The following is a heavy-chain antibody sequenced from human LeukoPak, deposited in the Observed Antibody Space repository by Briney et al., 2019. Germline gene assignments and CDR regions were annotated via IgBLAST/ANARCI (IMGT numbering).Heavy chain of an antibody. CDR3: ARALPPSVNTPWK. V-gene: IGHV3-74*01. Sequence: HPGGSLRLSCAASGFTFSSYWMHWVRQAPGKGLVWVSRISSDGSSTSYADSVKGRFTTFRDSAKNTLYLQMNSLGAEDTAVYYCARALPPSVNTPWKWGQGTQVTVSS. J-gene: IGHJ4*02. CDR2: ISSDGSST. CDR1: GFTFSSYW. D-gene: IGHD1-1*01.